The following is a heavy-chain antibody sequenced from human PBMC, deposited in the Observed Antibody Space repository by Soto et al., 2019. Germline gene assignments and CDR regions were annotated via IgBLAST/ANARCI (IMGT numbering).Heavy chain of an antibody. D-gene: IGHD3-3*01. V-gene: IGHV1-3*01. CDR3: AIGGYDFWSGYLDWFDP. J-gene: IGHJ5*02. Sequence: QVQLVQSGAEVKKPWASVKVSCKASGYTFTSYAMHLVRQAPGQRLEWMGWINAGNGNTKYSQKFQGRVTITRDTSASTAYMELSSLRSEDTAVYYFAIGGYDFWSGYLDWFDPWGQGTLVTVSS. CDR1: GYTFTSYA. CDR2: INAGNGNT.